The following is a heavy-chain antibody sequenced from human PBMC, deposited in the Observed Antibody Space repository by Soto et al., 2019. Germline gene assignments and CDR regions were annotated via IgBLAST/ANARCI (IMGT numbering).Heavy chain of an antibody. CDR3: ARERRFTVSTAIYCYCGMDV. Sequence: QVQLQESGPGLVKPSQTLSLTCTVSGGSISSGGYYWSWIRQHPGKGLEWIGYIYYSGSTYYNPSLKKRVTIAVDTSRSQCSLKVSSVTAAGTAVYDCARERRFTVSTAIYCYCGMDVWGQGTTITVSS. CDR1: GGSISSGGYY. J-gene: IGHJ6*01. V-gene: IGHV4-31*03. D-gene: IGHD3-9*01. CDR2: IYYSGST.